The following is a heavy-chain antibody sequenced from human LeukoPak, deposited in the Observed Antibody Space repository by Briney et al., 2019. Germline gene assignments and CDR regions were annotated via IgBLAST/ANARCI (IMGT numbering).Heavy chain of an antibody. CDR2: IHNDGTT. V-gene: IGHV3-53*01. D-gene: IGHD3-3*02. CDR1: GFIVSNTY. CDR3: ASLARDY. Sequence: PGGSLRLSCAASGFIVSNTYMTWVRQAPGKGLEWVSVIHNDGTTYYADSVKGRFTVSRDNSKNMLFLRMNSLRVEDTAVYFCASLARDYWGQGTRHSVSS. J-gene: IGHJ4*02.